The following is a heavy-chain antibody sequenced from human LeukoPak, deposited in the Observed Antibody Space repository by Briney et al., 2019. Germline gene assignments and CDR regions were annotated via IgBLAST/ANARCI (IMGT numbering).Heavy chain of an antibody. D-gene: IGHD3-10*01. CDR2: IYIGGGT. V-gene: IGHV3-53*01. CDR1: GFTVNNNY. J-gene: IGHJ4*02. CDR3: ARELAGHYYGSGSSFDY. Sequence: GGSLRLSCAVFGFTVNNNYMSWVRQAPGKGLEWVSVIYIGGGTYYAASVKGRFSISRDTSKNTLSLQMNSLRAEDTAVYYCARELAGHYYGSGSSFDYWGQGTLVTVSS.